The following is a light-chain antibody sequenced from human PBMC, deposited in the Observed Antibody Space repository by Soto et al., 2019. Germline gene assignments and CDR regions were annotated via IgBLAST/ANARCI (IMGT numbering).Light chain of an antibody. CDR1: QSVLYSSNNKNY. CDR3: QQYYSTPPYT. CDR2: WAS. J-gene: IGKJ2*01. V-gene: IGKV4-1*01. Sequence: DIVMTQSPDSLAVSLGERATINCKSSQSVLYSSNNKNYLAWYRQKPGQPPKLLSYWASIRESGVPDRISGSGSGTDFTLTISSLQAEDVAVYYCQQYYSTPPYTFGQGTKLEMK.